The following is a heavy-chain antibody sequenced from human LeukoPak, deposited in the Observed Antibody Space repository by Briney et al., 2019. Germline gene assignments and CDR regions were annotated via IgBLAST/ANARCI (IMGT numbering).Heavy chain of an antibody. V-gene: IGHV4-59*12. Sequence: KASETLSLTCTVSGGSISSYYWSWIRQPPGKGLEWIGDIYHSGSTYYNPSLKSRVTISVDRSKNQFSLKLSSVTAADTAVYYCARGLVVPAAHFDYWGQGTLVTVSS. D-gene: IGHD2-2*01. J-gene: IGHJ4*02. CDR2: IYHSGST. CDR3: ARGLVVPAAHFDY. CDR1: GGSISSYY.